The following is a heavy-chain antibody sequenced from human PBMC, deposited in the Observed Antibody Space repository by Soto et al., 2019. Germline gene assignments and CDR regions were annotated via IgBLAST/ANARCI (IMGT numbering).Heavy chain of an antibody. CDR2: IYYSGTT. D-gene: IGHD3-3*01. CDR3: ARAQSIVAIFGRYYFDY. Sequence: SETLSLTCTVSGGSISTYYWSWVRQPPGKGLEWIGYIYYSGTTNYNPSLMSRVTMSVDTSKNQFSLRLSSVTAADTAVYYCARAQSIVAIFGRYYFDYWGQGTLVTVSS. J-gene: IGHJ4*02. CDR1: GGSISTYY. V-gene: IGHV4-59*01.